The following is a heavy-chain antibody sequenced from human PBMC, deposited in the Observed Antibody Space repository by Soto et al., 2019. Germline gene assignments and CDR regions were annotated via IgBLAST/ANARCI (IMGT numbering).Heavy chain of an antibody. J-gene: IGHJ4*02. Sequence: QVQLVQSGSEVKKPGASVKVSCKASGYTFSSYGISWVRQAPGQGLEWMGWISAYNGNTNYAPKFQGRVSMTTDTSTSTAYMELRNLRSDDTAVYYCARDKQWGELDYWGQGTLVTVSS. CDR1: GYTFSSYG. CDR3: ARDKQWGELDY. V-gene: IGHV1-18*04. D-gene: IGHD6-19*01. CDR2: ISAYNGNT.